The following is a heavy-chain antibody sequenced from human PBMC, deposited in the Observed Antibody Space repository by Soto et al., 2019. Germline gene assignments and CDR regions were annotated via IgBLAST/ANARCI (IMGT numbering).Heavy chain of an antibody. CDR2: LYYRGNT. V-gene: IGHV4-31*03. CDR3: ARDATTRTSTYYYAMDV. D-gene: IGHD1-26*01. CDR1: GGSINSGGYY. Sequence: KPSETLSLTCTVSGGSINSGGYYWNWIRQHPGKGLEWLGYLYYRGNTYYNPSLKSRITISGDTSKNQFSLKLSSVTAADTAVYYCARDATTRTSTYYYAMDVWGQGTTVTVSS. J-gene: IGHJ6*02.